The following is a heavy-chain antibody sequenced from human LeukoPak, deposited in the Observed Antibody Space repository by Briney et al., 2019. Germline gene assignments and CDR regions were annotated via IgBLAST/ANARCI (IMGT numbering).Heavy chain of an antibody. CDR3: AKSRPRDGYNPYYFDY. D-gene: IGHD5-24*01. V-gene: IGHV3-7*01. Sequence: PGGSLRLSCEVSGSTFRNYWMSWIRQVPGKGLEWLACIKRDGSEGHYVDSVRGRFTVSTDSAKNSLFLQMNSLRAEDTAVYYCAKSRPRDGYNPYYFDYWGQGTLVTVSS. CDR1: GSTFRNYW. J-gene: IGHJ4*02. CDR2: IKRDGSEG.